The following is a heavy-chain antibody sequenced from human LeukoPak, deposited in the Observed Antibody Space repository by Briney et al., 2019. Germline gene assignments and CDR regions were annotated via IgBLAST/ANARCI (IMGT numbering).Heavy chain of an antibody. V-gene: IGHV3-30*18. D-gene: IGHD3-10*01. CDR2: ISYDGSNK. CDR3: AKDETPWGGGYFDY. CDR1: GFTFSSYA. J-gene: IGHJ4*02. Sequence: GGSLRLSCAASGFTFSSYAMSWVRQAPGKGLEWVAVISYDGSNKYYADSVKGRFTISRDNSKNTLYLQMNSLRAEDTAVYYCAKDETPWGGGYFDYWGQGTLVTVSS.